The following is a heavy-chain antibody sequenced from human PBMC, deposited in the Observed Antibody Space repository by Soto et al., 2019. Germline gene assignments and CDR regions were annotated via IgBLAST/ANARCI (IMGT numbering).Heavy chain of an antibody. CDR3: VRDGTKTLRDWFDH. Sequence: ETLSLTCTVSGASISGFYWSWIRKSAGKGLEWIGRIYATGTTDYNPSLKSRVMMSVDTSKKQFSLKLRSVTAADTAVYYCVRDGTKTLRDWFDHWGQGISVTVSS. J-gene: IGHJ5*02. CDR2: IYATGTT. CDR1: GASISGFY. V-gene: IGHV4-4*07. D-gene: IGHD1-26*01.